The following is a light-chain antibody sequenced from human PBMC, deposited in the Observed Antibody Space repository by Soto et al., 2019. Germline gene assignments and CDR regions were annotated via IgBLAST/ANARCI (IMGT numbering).Light chain of an antibody. Sequence: DIQMTQSPSTLSASVGDRVTITCRASQNIINYLAWYQQKPGKAPKLLIYTASSLETGVPSRFSGSGSGTEFTLTVSSLQTYDFGTYYCQQYNIYPWTFGQGTKVEIK. CDR3: QQYNIYPWT. V-gene: IGKV1-5*03. CDR2: TAS. CDR1: QNIINY. J-gene: IGKJ1*01.